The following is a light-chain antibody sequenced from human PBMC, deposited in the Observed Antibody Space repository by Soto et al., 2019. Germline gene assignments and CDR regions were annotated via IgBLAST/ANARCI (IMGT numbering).Light chain of an antibody. J-gene: IGKJ1*01. Sequence: ESVLTQSPGTLSLSPGERATLSCMASQSVTSSYLAWYQQKPGQAPRLLIYGASSRATGIPDRFSGSGSGTDFTLTISRLEPEDFAVYYCQQYGSSHRAFGQGTKVEIK. CDR3: QQYGSSHRA. CDR2: GAS. CDR1: QSVTSSY. V-gene: IGKV3-20*01.